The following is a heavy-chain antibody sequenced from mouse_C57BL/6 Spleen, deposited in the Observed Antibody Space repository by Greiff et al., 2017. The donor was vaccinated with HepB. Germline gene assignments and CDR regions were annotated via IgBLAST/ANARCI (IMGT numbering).Heavy chain of an antibody. D-gene: IGHD6-2*01. Sequence: EVQLVESGGGLVKPGGSLKLSCAASGFTFSDYGMHWVRQAPEKGLEWVAYISSGSSTIYYADTVKGRFIISRDNAKNTLFLQMTSLRSEDTAMYYCARGLESLFADWGQGTLVTVSA. CDR3: ARGLESLFAD. CDR2: ISSGSSTI. CDR1: GFTFSDYG. J-gene: IGHJ3*01. V-gene: IGHV5-17*01.